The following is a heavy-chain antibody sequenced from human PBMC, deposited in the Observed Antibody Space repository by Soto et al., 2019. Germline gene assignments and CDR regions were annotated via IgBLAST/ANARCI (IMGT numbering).Heavy chain of an antibody. CDR2: IYYSGST. CDR3: ARDGVHYDYVWGSSGVLNV. V-gene: IGHV4-59*01. D-gene: IGHD3-16*01. CDR1: GGSISSYY. Sequence: SETLSLTCTVSGGSISSYYWSWIRQPPGKGLEWIGYIYYSGSTNYNPSLKSRVTISVDTSKNQFSLKLSSVTAADTAVYYCARDGVHYDYVWGSSGVLNVWGQGTTVTVSS. J-gene: IGHJ6*02.